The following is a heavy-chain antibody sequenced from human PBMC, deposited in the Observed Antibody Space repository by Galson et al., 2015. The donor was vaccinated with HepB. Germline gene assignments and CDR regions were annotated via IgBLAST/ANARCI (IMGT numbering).Heavy chain of an antibody. CDR1: ADSVSSHSAG. Sequence: CAISADSVSSHSAGWTWIRQSPSRRLEWLGRTYYRSKWYIDYAVSVKGRITINPDTSKNQVSLLLTSVTPEDTAVYYCSRGGLVKAARGGLAWLDPWGQGTLVTVSS. CDR3: SRGGLVKAARGGLAWLDP. J-gene: IGHJ5*02. D-gene: IGHD6-6*01. CDR2: TYYRSKWYI. V-gene: IGHV6-1*01.